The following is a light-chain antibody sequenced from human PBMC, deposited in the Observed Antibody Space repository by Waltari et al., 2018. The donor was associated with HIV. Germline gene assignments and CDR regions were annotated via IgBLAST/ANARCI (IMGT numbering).Light chain of an antibody. CDR3: VSYAGSNTVI. CDR2: EVT. Sequence: QSALTQPPSASGSPGQSVTISCTGTSSDIGGYNYVSWYQQHPGKAPKLIIYEVTKGPSRPPNRLSGSKAGNTASLTVSGLQAEEEADYYCVSYAGSNTVIVGGGTKLTVL. CDR1: SSDIGGYNY. V-gene: IGLV2-8*01. J-gene: IGLJ2*01.